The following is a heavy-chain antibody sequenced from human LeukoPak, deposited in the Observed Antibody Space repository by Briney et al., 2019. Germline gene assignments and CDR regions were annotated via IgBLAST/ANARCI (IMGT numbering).Heavy chain of an antibody. Sequence: SETLSLTCTVSGGSISSGGYYWSWIRQHPGTGLEWIGYIYYSGSTYYNPSLKSRVTISVDTSKNQFSLKLSSVTAADTAVYYCAMHNSSSWYFDYWGQGTLVTVSS. CDR1: GGSISSGGYY. CDR3: AMHNSSSWYFDY. V-gene: IGHV4-31*03. CDR2: IYYSGST. J-gene: IGHJ4*02. D-gene: IGHD6-13*01.